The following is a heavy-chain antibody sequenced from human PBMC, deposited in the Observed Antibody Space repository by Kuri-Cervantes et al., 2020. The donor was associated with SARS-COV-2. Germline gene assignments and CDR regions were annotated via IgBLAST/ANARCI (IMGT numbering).Heavy chain of an antibody. CDR2: IYYSGST. J-gene: IGHJ5*02. V-gene: IGHV4-61*01. CDR1: GGSVSSGSYY. D-gene: IGHD2-21*02. CDR3: ARDYGDRVVWFDP. Sequence: SETLSFTCTVSGGSVSSGSYYWSWIRQPPGKGLEWIGYIYYSGSTYYNPSLKSRVTISVDTSKNQFSLKLSSVTAADTAVYYCARDYGDRVVWFDPWGQGTLVTVSS.